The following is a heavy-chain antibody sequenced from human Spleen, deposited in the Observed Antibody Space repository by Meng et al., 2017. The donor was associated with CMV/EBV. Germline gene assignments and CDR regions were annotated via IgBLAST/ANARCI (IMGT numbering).Heavy chain of an antibody. CDR3: AREGRSHQVGVSVY. V-gene: IGHV4-39*07. Sequence: LQRQESGPGLVKPSETLSLTCTVSGGSISSSSYYWGWIRQPPGKGLEWIGSIYYSGSTYYNPSLKSRVTISVDTSKNQFSLKLRFVTAADTAVYYCAREGRSHQVGVSVYWGQGNLVTVSS. CDR1: GGSISSSSYY. CDR2: IYYSGST. D-gene: IGHD2-21*01. J-gene: IGHJ4*02.